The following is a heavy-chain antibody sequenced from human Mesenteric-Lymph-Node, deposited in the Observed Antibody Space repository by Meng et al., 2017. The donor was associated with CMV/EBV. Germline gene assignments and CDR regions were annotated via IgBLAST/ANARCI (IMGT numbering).Heavy chain of an antibody. CDR1: GLIFNKYG. D-gene: IGHD3-16*01. CDR3: ARVGLDALDI. V-gene: IGHV3-7*01. Sequence: GESLKISCVASGLIFNKYGIHWLRQAPGKGLEWVANINQDGGVIHYVDSVKGRFTFSRDNTRNSVFLQMNSLRVEDTAVYYCARVGLDALDIWGQGTVVTVSS. CDR2: INQDGGVI. J-gene: IGHJ3*02.